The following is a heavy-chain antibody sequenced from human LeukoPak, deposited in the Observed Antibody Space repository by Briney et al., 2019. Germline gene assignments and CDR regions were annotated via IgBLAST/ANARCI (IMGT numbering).Heavy chain of an antibody. Sequence: GSLRLSCAASGFTFSSYAMSWVRQPPGKGLEWIGEIYHSGSTNYNPSLKSRVTISVDKSKNQFSLKLSSVTAADTAVYYCARHREYTAGWYILDSWGQGTLVTVSS. CDR3: ARHREYTAGWYILDS. D-gene: IGHD6-19*01. V-gene: IGHV4-4*02. CDR1: GFTFSSYAM. J-gene: IGHJ4*02. CDR2: IYHSGST.